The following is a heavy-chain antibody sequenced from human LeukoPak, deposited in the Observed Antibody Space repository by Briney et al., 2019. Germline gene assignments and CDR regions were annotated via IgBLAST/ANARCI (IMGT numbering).Heavy chain of an antibody. J-gene: IGHJ3*02. CDR3: ARENYGDPLGYAFDI. CDR2: IWYDGSNK. CDR1: GFTFSSYG. D-gene: IGHD4-17*01. V-gene: IGHV3-33*01. Sequence: GGSLRLSCVASGFTFSSYGMHWVRQAPGKGLEWVAVIWYDGSNKYYADSVKGRFTISRDNSKNTLYLQMNSLRAEDTAVYYCARENYGDPLGYAFDIWGQGTMVTVSS.